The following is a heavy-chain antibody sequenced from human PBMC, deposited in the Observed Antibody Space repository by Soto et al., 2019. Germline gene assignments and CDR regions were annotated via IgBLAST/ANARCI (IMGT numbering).Heavy chain of an antibody. CDR3: ARHGGVALLNWFDP. CDR2: IYYSGST. J-gene: IGHJ5*02. D-gene: IGHD3-3*01. CDR1: GGSISSSSYY. V-gene: IGHV4-39*01. Sequence: SETLSLTCTVSGGSISSSSYYWGWIRQPPGKGLEWIGSIYYSGSTYYNPSLKSRVTISVDTSKNQFSLKLSSVTAADTAVYYCARHGGVALLNWFDPWGQGTLVTVSS.